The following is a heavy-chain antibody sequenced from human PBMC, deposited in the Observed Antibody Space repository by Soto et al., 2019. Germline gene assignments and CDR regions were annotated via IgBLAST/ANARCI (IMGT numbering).Heavy chain of an antibody. J-gene: IGHJ6*03. Sequence: EVQLVESGGGLVKPGGSLRLSCAASGFTFSSYSMNWVRQAPGKGLEWVSSISSSSSYIYYAGSVKGRFTISRDNAKSSLYLQMNSLRAEDTAVYYCARASMAGYYYYYYYMDVWGKGTTVTVSS. D-gene: IGHD6-19*01. CDR1: GFTFSSYS. CDR3: ARASMAGYYYYYYYMDV. CDR2: ISSSSSYI. V-gene: IGHV3-21*01.